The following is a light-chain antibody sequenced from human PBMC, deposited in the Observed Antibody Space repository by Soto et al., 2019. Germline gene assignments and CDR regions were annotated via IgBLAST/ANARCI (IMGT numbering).Light chain of an antibody. V-gene: IGKV1-39*01. CDR1: QTISSY. Sequence: DIQMTQSPSSLSASVGDRVTITCRASQTISSYLTWYQQKPGQAPKLLIYAASSLQSGVPSRFSGSGSGTDFTLTISSLQPEDVATYYCQQSYSFMYTFGQGTKLEIK. CDR2: AAS. CDR3: QQSYSFMYT. J-gene: IGKJ2*01.